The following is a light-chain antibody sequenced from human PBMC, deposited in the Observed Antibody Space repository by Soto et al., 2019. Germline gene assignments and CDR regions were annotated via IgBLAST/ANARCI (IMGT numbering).Light chain of an antibody. CDR2: AAS. CDR1: QTVTSY. J-gene: IGKJ1*01. CDR3: QQSYRFPKT. V-gene: IGKV1-39*01. Sequence: VQVAQSSSSPSSFVGDSLTLPLRASQTVTSYLNWYQQKPGKAPKLLIYAASTLQSGVPSRFSGSGSGTEFTLTIISLQPEDFATYYCQQSYRFPKTFGRGTKVDIK.